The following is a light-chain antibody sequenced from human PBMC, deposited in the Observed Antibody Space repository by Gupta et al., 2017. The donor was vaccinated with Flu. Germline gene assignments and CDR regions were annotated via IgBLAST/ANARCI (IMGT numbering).Light chain of an antibody. CDR3: QQSYSTPGT. CDR1: QSITSY. Sequence: DNQMTQSPSSLSASVGDRVTITCRASQSITSYLNCYQQKPGKAPKLLIYAASRLQSGVPSRFSGSGSGTDFTLTISSLQPEDFATHYFQQSYSTPGTFGHGTKVDIK. CDR2: AAS. J-gene: IGKJ3*01. V-gene: IGKV1-39*01.